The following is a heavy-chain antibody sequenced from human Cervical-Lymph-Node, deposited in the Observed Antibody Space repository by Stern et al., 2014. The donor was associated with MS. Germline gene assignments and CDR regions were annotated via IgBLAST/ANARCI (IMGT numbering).Heavy chain of an antibody. CDR2: DYPQQWET. CDR3: ATHRGRVTYYYGLDV. V-gene: IGHV1-24*01. D-gene: IGHD2-21*02. J-gene: IGHJ6*02. Sequence: VQLVQSGAEVKKPGASVQVSCQVSGYTLTEMSMHWGRQAPGKGLVWMGGDYPQQWETVYAQKTQGRVTMAEDRSTDTAYMELTTLRSDDTAVYYCATHRGRVTYYYGLDVWGQGTTVTVSS. CDR1: GYTLTEMS.